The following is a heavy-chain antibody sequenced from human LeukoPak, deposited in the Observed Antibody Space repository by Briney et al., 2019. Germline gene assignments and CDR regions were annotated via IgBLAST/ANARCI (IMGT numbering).Heavy chain of an antibody. V-gene: IGHV3-48*03. CDR1: GFTFSSYE. CDR3: ARESSGWYSVEGAFDI. Sequence: GGPLRLSCAASGFTFSSYEMNWVRQAPGKGLEWVSYISSSGSTIYYADSVKGRFTISRDNAKNSLYLQMNSLRAEDTAVYYCARESSGWYSVEGAFDIWGQGTMVTVSS. J-gene: IGHJ3*02. D-gene: IGHD6-19*01. CDR2: ISSSGSTI.